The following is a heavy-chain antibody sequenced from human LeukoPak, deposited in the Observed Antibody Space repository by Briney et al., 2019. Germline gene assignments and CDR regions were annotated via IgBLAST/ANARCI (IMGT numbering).Heavy chain of an antibody. V-gene: IGHV1-69*06. CDR2: IIPIFGTA. D-gene: IGHD2-15*01. Sequence: SVKVSCKASGGTFSSYAISWVRQAPGQGLQWMGRIIPIFGTANYAQKFQGRVRNGAVKSMSTAYMELSSLRSEETDVYECASSYWSAGSCYCDYWGRGRMVNGCS. CDR1: GGTFSSYA. CDR3: ASSYWSAGSCYCDY. J-gene: IGHJ4*02.